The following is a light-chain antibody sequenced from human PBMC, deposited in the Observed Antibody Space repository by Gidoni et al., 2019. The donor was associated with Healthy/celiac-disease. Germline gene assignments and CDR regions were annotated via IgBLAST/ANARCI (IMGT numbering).Light chain of an antibody. J-gene: IGKJ1*01. V-gene: IGKV1-6*01. CDR2: AAS. Sequence: ALQMTQSPSSLSASVGDRVTITCRACQGIRNDLGWYQQKPGKAPKLLIYAASSLQSGVPSRFSGSGSGTDFTLTISSLQPEDFATYYCLQDYNYPWTFGQXTKVEIK. CDR1: QGIRND. CDR3: LQDYNYPWT.